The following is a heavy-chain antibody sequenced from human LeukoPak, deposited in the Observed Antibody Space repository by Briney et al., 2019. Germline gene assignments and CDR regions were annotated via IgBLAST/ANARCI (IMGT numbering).Heavy chain of an antibody. Sequence: PGGSLRLSCAASGFTFSSYAMNWLRQAPGKGLEWVSSVSSSSTYIYYADSLKGRFTISRDNAKNSLYLQMDSLRAEDTAVYYCARQEANNYDILTGYPSDYWGQGTLVTVSS. J-gene: IGHJ4*02. D-gene: IGHD3-9*01. CDR1: GFTFSSYA. CDR2: VSSSSTYI. CDR3: ARQEANNYDILTGYPSDY. V-gene: IGHV3-21*01.